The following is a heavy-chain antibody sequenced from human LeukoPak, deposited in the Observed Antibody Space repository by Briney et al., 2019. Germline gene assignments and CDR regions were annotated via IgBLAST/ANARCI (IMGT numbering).Heavy chain of an antibody. CDR3: AKDDNYYDSSGYPYYFDY. CDR1: GFTFSNAW. V-gene: IGHV3-23*01. D-gene: IGHD3-22*01. Sequence: GGSLRLSCAASGFTFSNAWMSWVRQAPGKGLESVSVISGSGGSTYYADSVKGRFTISRDNSKNTLYLQMNSLRAEDTAVYYCAKDDNYYDSSGYPYYFDYWGQGTLVTVSS. CDR2: ISGSGGST. J-gene: IGHJ4*02.